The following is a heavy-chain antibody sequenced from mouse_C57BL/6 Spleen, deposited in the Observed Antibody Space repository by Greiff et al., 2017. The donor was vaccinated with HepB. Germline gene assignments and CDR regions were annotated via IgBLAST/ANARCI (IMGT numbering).Heavy chain of an antibody. Sequence: VQLQQSGPELVKPGASVKISCKASGYAFSSSWMNWVKQRPGKGLEWIGRIYPGDGDTNYNGKFKGKATLTADKSSSTAYMQLSSLTSEDSAVYFSAKGPLYYYGSSPLDYWGQGTTLTVSS. D-gene: IGHD1-1*01. CDR1: GYAFSSSW. CDR2: IYPGDGDT. CDR3: AKGPLYYYGSSPLDY. J-gene: IGHJ2*01. V-gene: IGHV1-82*01.